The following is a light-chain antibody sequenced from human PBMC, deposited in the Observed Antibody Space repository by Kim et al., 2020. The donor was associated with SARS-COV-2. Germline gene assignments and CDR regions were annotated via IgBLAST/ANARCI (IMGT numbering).Light chain of an antibody. CDR2: YDS. Sequence: APGKTARFTWGGDNIGRKGVHWYQQKPGQAPVLVIYYDSDRPSGIPERFSGSNSGNTATLTISRVEAGDEADYYCQVWDSSSDHRVFGGGTQLTVL. V-gene: IGLV3-21*04. J-gene: IGLJ2*01. CDR1: NIGRKG. CDR3: QVWDSSSDHRV.